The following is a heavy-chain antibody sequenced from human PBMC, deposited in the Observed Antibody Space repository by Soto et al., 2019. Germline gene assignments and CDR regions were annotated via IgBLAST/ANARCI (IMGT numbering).Heavy chain of an antibody. Sequence: QVQLQQWGAGLLKPSETQSLTCAVYGGSFSGYQWSWIRQTPGKGLEWIGEINDSGNINYNPSLKRRVTILIDTPKKQISLKLSSVTAADTAVYYCARGLILWFGELSRRGGYYYYMDVWGKGTTVTVSS. J-gene: IGHJ6*03. CDR1: GGSFSGYQ. V-gene: IGHV4-34*01. CDR3: ARGLILWFGELSRRGGYYYYMDV. CDR2: INDSGNI. D-gene: IGHD3-10*01.